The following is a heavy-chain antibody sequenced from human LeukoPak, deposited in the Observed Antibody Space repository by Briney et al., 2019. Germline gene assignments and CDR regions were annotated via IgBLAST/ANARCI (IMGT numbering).Heavy chain of an antibody. J-gene: IGHJ4*02. D-gene: IGHD3-16*02. CDR2: INHSGST. CDR3: AGDDYDYVWGSYRPLGC. CDR1: GGSFSGYY. V-gene: IGHV4-34*01. Sequence: SETLSLTCAVYGGSFSGYYWSWIRQPPGKGLEWIGEINHSGSTNYNPSLKSRVTISVDTSKNQFSLKLSSVTAADTAVYYCAGDDYDYVWGSYRPLGCWGQGTLVTVSS.